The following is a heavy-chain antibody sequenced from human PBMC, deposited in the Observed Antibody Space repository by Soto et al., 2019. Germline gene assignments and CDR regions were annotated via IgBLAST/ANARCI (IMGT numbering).Heavy chain of an antibody. CDR1: GFSLSTSGMC. V-gene: IGHV2-70*11. Sequence: SGPTLVNPTQTLTLTCTFSGFSLSTSGMCVSWIRQPPGKALEWLARIDWDDDKYYSTSLKTRLTISKDTSKNQVVLTMTNMDPVDTATYYCARIPSGGNWFDPWGQGTLVTVSS. J-gene: IGHJ5*02. CDR3: ARIPSGGNWFDP. CDR2: IDWDDDK.